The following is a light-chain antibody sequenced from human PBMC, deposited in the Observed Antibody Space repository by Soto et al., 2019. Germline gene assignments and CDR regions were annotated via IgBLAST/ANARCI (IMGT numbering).Light chain of an antibody. J-gene: IGLJ2*01. CDR1: SSNIGSNT. Sequence: QSVLTQPPSASGTPGQRVTISCSGSSSNIGSNTVSWYQQLPGTAPKLLIYSDSQRPSGVPDRFSGSKSGTSASLAISGLQSEDEADYYCAVWDDSLNGLVFGGGTQLTVL. CDR2: SDS. CDR3: AVWDDSLNGLV. V-gene: IGLV1-44*01.